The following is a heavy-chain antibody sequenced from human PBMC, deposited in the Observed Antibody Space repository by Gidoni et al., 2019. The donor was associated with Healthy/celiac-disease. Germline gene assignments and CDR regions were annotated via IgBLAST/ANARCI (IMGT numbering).Heavy chain of an antibody. D-gene: IGHD2-15*01. CDR2: ISGSGGST. CDR1: AFTFSSYA. CDR3: AKDQIARSGGSCLFDY. Sequence: EVQLLESGGGLVQPGGSLRLSCAASAFTFSSYAMSWVRQAPGKGLEWVSAISGSGGSTYYADSVKGRFTISRDNSKNTLYLQMNSLRAEDTAVYYCAKDQIARSGGSCLFDYWGQGTLVTVSS. V-gene: IGHV3-23*01. J-gene: IGHJ4*02.